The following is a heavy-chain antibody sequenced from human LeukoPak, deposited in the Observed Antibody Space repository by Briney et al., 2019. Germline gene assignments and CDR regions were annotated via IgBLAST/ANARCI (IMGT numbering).Heavy chain of an antibody. J-gene: IGHJ4*02. CDR2: ISYDGSNK. CDR3: ARGDYYDSSGFNY. CDR1: GFTFSSYA. D-gene: IGHD3-22*01. V-gene: IGHV3-30-3*01. Sequence: GGALRLSCAASGFTFSSYAMHWVRQAPGKGLEWVAVISYDGSNKYYADSLKGRFTISRDNAKNSLYLQMNSLRAEDTAVYYCARGDYYDSSGFNYWGQGTLVTVSS.